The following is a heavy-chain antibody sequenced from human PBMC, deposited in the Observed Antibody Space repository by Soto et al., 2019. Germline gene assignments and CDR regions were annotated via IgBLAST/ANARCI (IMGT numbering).Heavy chain of an antibody. V-gene: IGHV4-39*02. CDR2: IYYSGST. Sequence: TLSLTCTVSVGSISSSSYYWGWIRQPPGKGLEWIGSIYYSGSTYYNPSLKSRVTISVDTSKNQFSLRLSSVTAADTAVYYCARELGQVGGNWFDPWGQGTLVTVSS. J-gene: IGHJ5*02. CDR1: VGSISSSSYY. CDR3: ARELGQVGGNWFDP. D-gene: IGHD1-26*01.